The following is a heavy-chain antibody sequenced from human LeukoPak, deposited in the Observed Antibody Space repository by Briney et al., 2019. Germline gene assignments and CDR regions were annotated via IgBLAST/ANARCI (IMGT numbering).Heavy chain of an antibody. CDR2: ISYDGSNK. D-gene: IGHD3-3*01. CDR3: AKVGGVVIPGSY. V-gene: IGHV3-30*18. J-gene: IGHJ4*02. CDR1: GFTFSNYG. Sequence: EAGGSLRLSCATSGFTFSNYGVHWVRQAPGKGLEWVAFISYDGSNKYYVDSVKGRFTISRDNSKNTLYLQMNSLRAEDTAVYFCAKVGGVVIPGSYWGQGTLVTISS.